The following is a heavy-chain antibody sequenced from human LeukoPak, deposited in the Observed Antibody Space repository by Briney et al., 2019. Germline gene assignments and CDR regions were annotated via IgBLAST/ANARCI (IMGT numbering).Heavy chain of an antibody. CDR1: GLTVNNYA. Sequence: PGGSLRLSCATSGLTVNNYAMHWVRQAPGKGLEWVSLISYDGSNKYYADSVKGRFTVSRDNSKNTLYLQMSSLRAEDTAVYYCARDHYGGKYFDYWGQGTLVTVSS. J-gene: IGHJ4*02. CDR2: ISYDGSNK. D-gene: IGHD4-23*01. V-gene: IGHV3-30*04. CDR3: ARDHYGGKYFDY.